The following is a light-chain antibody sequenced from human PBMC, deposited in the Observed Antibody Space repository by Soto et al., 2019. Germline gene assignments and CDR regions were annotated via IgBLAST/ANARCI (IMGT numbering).Light chain of an antibody. CDR3: ATWADGLSSYV. J-gene: IGLJ1*01. CDR2: SND. CDR1: TSNIGSNT. Sequence: QSVLSQPPSASRSPGQRVTISCSGSTSNIGSNTVSWYQQLPQRAPKLLIFSNDQRPSGVPDRFSGSKSGTSASLAISGLQSEDEAEYFCATWADGLSSYVFGTGTKVTVL. V-gene: IGLV1-44*01.